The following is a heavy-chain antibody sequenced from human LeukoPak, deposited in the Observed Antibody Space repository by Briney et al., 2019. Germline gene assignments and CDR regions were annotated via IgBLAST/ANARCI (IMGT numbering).Heavy chain of an antibody. J-gene: IGHJ2*01. CDR2: VSYDGKVQ. V-gene: IGHV3-30*18. D-gene: IGHD1-1*01. CDR3: AKEHRHDNWDFDL. Sequence: GGSPRLSCAASGFSFSSYGMHWVRQAPGKGLEWVAVVSYDGKVQFYRDSVKGRFTISRDNSKNTLYLQIHSLRIEDTAMYFCAKEHRHDNWDFDLWGRGTLVTVSS. CDR1: GFSFSSYG.